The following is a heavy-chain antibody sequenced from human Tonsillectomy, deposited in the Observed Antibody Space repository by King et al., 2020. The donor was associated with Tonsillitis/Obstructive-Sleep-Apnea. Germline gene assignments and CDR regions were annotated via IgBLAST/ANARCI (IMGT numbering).Heavy chain of an antibody. J-gene: IGHJ4*02. CDR1: GFIFSDSW. V-gene: IGHV3-7*03. D-gene: IGHD3-16*01. CDR2: IKQDGGEK. Sequence: DVQLVESGGGLVQPGGSLRVSCAASGFIFSDSWMSWVRQAPGKGLEWVANIKQDGGEKYYVDSVKGRFTISRDNAKNSLFLQMSSLRAEDTAVYYCVRGGGGFDYWGQGTLVTVSS. CDR3: VRGGGGFDY.